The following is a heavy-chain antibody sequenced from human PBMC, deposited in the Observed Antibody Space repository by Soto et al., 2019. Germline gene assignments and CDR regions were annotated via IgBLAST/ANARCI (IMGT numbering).Heavy chain of an antibody. CDR3: AREGAHYAPFDL. Sequence: QAQLVQSGAEAKKPGASVRVSCKASGYTFTDFALHWVRQAPGQGLEWMGWINVGNGNTGYSRKFQGRVTKDRDMSATTAYIEVSSLTSEDTAIYYCAREGAHYAPFDLWGQGTLVTVSS. CDR2: INVGNGNT. D-gene: IGHD3-16*01. CDR1: GYTFTDFA. V-gene: IGHV1-3*01. J-gene: IGHJ4*02.